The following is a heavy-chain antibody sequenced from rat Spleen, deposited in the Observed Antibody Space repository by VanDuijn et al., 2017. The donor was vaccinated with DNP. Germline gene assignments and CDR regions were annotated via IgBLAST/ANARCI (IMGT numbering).Heavy chain of an antibody. CDR3: ATQGQLGITWFAY. Sequence: EVQVLESGGGLVQPGNSLKLSCATSGFTFSTAWMYWYRQFAEKRLEWVARIKPKSNNYATDYTDSVKGRFTISRDDSKSAIYLQMDSLRSEGTATYYCATQGQLGITWFAYWGQGTLVTVSS. CDR2: IKPKSNNYAT. V-gene: IGHV6-6*01. D-gene: IGHD1-5*01. J-gene: IGHJ3*01. CDR1: GFTFSTAW.